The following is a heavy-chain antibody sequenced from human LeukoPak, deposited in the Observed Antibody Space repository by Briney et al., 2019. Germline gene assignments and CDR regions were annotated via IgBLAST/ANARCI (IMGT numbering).Heavy chain of an antibody. V-gene: IGHV3-30-3*01. CDR3: AKDLSSDGYNTGNFDY. J-gene: IGHJ4*02. D-gene: IGHD5-24*01. Sequence: GRSLRLSCAASGFTFSSYAMHWVRQAPGKGLEWVAVISYDGNNKYYADSVKGRFTVSRDNSKNTLYLQMNSLRAEDTAVYYCAKDLSSDGYNTGNFDYWGQGTLVTVSS. CDR2: ISYDGNNK. CDR1: GFTFSSYA.